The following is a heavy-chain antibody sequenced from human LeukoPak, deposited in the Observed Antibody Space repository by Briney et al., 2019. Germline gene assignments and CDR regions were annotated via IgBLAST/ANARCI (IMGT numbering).Heavy chain of an antibody. CDR2: ISFDGTNK. V-gene: IGHV3-30*18. CDR3: AKERTGGYPPY. CDR1: EFTFSSSG. J-gene: IGHJ4*02. Sequence: GGSLRLSCAATEFTFSSSGMHWVRQAPGKGLEWVAVISFDGTNKYYADFVKGRFTISRDNSKNTLYLQMNSLRAEDTAVYYCAKERTGGYPPYWGQGTLVTVSS. D-gene: IGHD5-18*01.